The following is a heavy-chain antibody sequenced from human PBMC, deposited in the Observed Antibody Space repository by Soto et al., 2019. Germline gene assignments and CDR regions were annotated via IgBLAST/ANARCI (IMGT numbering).Heavy chain of an antibody. D-gene: IGHD2-2*01. V-gene: IGHV1-69*13. Sequence: SVKVSCKASGGTFSSYAISWVRQAPGQGLEWMGGIIPIFGTANYAQKFQGRVTITADESTSTAYMELSSLRSEDTAVYYCARDHGCSSTSCYDSMDYYYGMDVWGQGTTVTVSS. CDR2: IIPIFGTA. CDR3: ARDHGCSSTSCYDSMDYYYGMDV. CDR1: GGTFSSYA. J-gene: IGHJ6*02.